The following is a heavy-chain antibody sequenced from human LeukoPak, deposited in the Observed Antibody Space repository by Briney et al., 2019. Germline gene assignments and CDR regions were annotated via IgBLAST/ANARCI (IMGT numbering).Heavy chain of an antibody. J-gene: IGHJ2*01. D-gene: IGHD6-19*01. CDR1: GFTFSNYW. CDR3: ARPLAVGGYWYFDH. Sequence: GGSLRLSCAASGFTFSNYWMTWIRQAPGRGPEWVANMKIDGSDKYYLESVKGRFTISRDNAKNALYLQMNSLRAEDTALYYCARPLAVGGYWYFDHWGRGTPVTVSS. CDR2: MKIDGSDK. V-gene: IGHV3-7*01.